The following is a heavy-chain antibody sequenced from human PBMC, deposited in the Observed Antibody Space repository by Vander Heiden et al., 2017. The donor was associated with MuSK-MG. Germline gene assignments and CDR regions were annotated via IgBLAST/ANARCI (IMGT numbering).Heavy chain of an antibody. CDR2: IYYSGST. J-gene: IGHJ3*02. CDR1: GGSISSGGYY. D-gene: IGHD3-22*01. CDR3: ARHITMIVVPNDAFDI. Sequence: QVQLQESGPGLVKPSQTLSLTCTVSGGSISSGGYYWSWIRQHPGKGLEWIGYIYYSGSTYYNPSLKSRVTISVDTSKNQFSLKLSYVTAADTAVYYCARHITMIVVPNDAFDIWGQGTMVTVSS. V-gene: IGHV4-31*03.